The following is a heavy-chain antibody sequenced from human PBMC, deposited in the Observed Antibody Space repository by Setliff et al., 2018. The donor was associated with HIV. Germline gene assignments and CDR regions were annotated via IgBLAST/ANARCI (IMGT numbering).Heavy chain of an antibody. CDR2: INHSRRT. J-gene: IGHJ6*03. D-gene: IGHD3-22*01. V-gene: IGHV4-34*01. CDR3: ARGFSGDYLFTGYLDV. Sequence: SETLSLTCAVYGGSFSGFYWNWIRQAPGKGLEWIGEINHSRRTKYNPSLKSRVTISVDTSKNQLSLKLSSVTAADTAFYYCARGFSGDYLFTGYLDVWGKGTTVTVS. CDR1: GGSFSGFY.